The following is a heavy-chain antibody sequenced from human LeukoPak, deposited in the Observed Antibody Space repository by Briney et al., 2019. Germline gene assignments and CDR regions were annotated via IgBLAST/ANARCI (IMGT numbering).Heavy chain of an antibody. CDR3: AKDLSSGSRRAY. J-gene: IGHJ4*02. D-gene: IGHD6-19*01. CDR1: GFTFSTYG. CDR2: ISYDGSNK. Sequence: GGSLRLSCAAYGFTFSTYGMHWVRQAPGKGLEWVAVISYDGSNKYYADSVKGRFTISRDNSKNTLYLQMNSLRAEDTGVYYCAKDLSSGSRRAYWGQGTLITVSS. V-gene: IGHV3-30*18.